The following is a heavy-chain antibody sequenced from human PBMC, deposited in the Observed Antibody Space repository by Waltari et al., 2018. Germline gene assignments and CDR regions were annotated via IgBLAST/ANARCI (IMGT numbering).Heavy chain of an antibody. CDR1: GGSISSGGYY. V-gene: IGHV4-31*03. CDR2: IYYSGST. CDR3: AREKRVQDYYYMDV. D-gene: IGHD1-1*01. Sequence: QVQLQESGPGLVKPSQTLSLTCTVSGGSISSGGYYWSWIRQHPGKGPEWIGYIYYSGSTYYSPSLKSRVTIAVDTSKNQFSLKLSSVTAADTAVYYCAREKRVQDYYYMDVWGKGTTVTVSS. J-gene: IGHJ6*03.